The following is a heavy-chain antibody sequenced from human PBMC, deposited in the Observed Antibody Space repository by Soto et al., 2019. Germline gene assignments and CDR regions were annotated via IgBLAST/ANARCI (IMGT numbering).Heavy chain of an antibody. CDR1: GGSISSGGYS. D-gene: IGHD3-22*01. V-gene: IGHV4-30-2*01. CDR2: IYHSGST. CDR3: ARAPQYDSSAESDSVYYYGMDV. J-gene: IGHJ6*02. Sequence: SETLSLTCAVSGGSISSGGYSWSWIRQPPGKGLEWIGYIYHSGSTYYNPSLKSRVTISVDRSKNQFSLKLSSVTAADTAVYYCARAPQYDSSAESDSVYYYGMDVSGQGTTLTVSS.